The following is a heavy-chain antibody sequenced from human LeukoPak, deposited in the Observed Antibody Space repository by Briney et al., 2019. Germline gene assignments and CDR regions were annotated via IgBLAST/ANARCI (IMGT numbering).Heavy chain of an antibody. Sequence: GGSLRLSCAASGFTFSNYWMHWVRQAPGKGLVWVSRINSDGINTSYADSVKGRFTISRDNAKNTLNLQMNSLRADDTAVYYCVRDGYRDWGQGTLVTVSS. D-gene: IGHD6-25*01. CDR2: INSDGINT. CDR3: VRDGYRD. J-gene: IGHJ4*02. CDR1: GFTFSNYW. V-gene: IGHV3-74*01.